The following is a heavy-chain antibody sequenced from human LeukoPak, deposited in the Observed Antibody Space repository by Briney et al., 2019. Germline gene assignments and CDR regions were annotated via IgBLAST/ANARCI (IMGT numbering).Heavy chain of an antibody. CDR3: ATGPRGAVTTAYYFDY. V-gene: IGHV1-69*13. CDR1: GYTFTSYA. J-gene: IGHJ4*02. Sequence: ASVKVSCKASGYTFTSYAISWVRQAPGQGLEWMGGIIPIFGTANYAQKFQGRVTITADESTSTAYMELSSLRSEDTAVYYCATGPRGAVTTAYYFDYWGQGTLVTVSS. CDR2: IIPIFGTA. D-gene: IGHD4-17*01.